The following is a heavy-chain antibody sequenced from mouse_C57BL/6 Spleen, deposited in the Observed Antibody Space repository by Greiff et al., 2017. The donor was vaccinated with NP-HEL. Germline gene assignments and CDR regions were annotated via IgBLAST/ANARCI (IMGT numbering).Heavy chain of an antibody. CDR1: GFTFSDYG. V-gene: IGHV5-17*01. J-gene: IGHJ1*03. CDR2: ISSGSSTI. Sequence: EVQLVESGGGLVKPGGSLKLSCAASGFTFSDYGMHWVRQAPEKGLEWVAYISSGSSTIYYADTVKGRFTISRDNAKNTLFLQMTSLRSEDTAMYYCARHGSSLWYFDVWGTGTTVTVSS. CDR3: ARHGSSLWYFDV. D-gene: IGHD1-1*01.